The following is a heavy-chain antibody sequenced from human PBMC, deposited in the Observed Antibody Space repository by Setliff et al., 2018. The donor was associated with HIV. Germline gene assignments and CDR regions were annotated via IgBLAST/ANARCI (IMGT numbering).Heavy chain of an antibody. CDR1: GGSINRRSYY. J-gene: IGHJ4*02. D-gene: IGHD2-8*02. Sequence: SETLSLTCTVSGGSINRRSYYWAWIRQPPGKGLEWVAIIYFSGNPYYNPSLKTPVTISVDTPKNQFSLKLSSVTAADTAVYYCARRGMWSYDTGGNPTASFDYWGQGVLVTVS. CDR2: IYFSGNP. CDR3: ARRGMWSYDTGGNPTASFDY. V-gene: IGHV4-39*01.